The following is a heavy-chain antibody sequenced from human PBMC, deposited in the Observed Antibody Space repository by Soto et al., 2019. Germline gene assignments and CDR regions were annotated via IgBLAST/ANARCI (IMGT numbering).Heavy chain of an antibody. V-gene: IGHV3-23*01. CDR3: AKDIGLGSGWYRKFNTVSAFDI. CDR2: ISGSGGST. CDR1: GFTFSSYA. D-gene: IGHD6-19*01. Sequence: GGSLRLSCAASGFTFSSYAMSWVRQAPGKGLEWVSAISGSGGSTYYADSVKGRFTISRDNSKNTLYLQMNSLRAEDTAVYYCAKDIGLGSGWYRKFNTVSAFDIWGQGTMVTVSS. J-gene: IGHJ3*02.